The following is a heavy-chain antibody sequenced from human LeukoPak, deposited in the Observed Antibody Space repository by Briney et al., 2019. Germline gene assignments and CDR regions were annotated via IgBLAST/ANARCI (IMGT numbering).Heavy chain of an antibody. CDR3: ARRSSSWKNWFDP. D-gene: IGHD6-13*01. V-gene: IGHV4-59*01. CDR2: IYYSGTT. CDR1: GVSIASNS. Sequence: SETLSLTCTVSGVSIASNSWTWVRQPPGNGLEWLGYIYYSGTTNYNPSLKSRVTMSVDMSKNQFSLKRSSVPAADTAVYYCARRSSSWKNWFDPWGQGTLVTVSS. J-gene: IGHJ5*02.